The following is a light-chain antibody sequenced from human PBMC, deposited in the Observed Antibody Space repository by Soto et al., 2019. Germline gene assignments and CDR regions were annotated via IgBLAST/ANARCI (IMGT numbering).Light chain of an antibody. Sequence: EIVMTQSPATLSVSPGYIATISCRASPSINSNLTWYQQKPGQAPRLLIYGASTRATGIPARFSGSGSGTEFTLTISSLQSEDFAVYYCQQYNNWPPLFTFGPGTKVDIK. J-gene: IGKJ3*01. CDR1: PSINSN. CDR2: GAS. CDR3: QQYNNWPPLFT. V-gene: IGKV3-15*01.